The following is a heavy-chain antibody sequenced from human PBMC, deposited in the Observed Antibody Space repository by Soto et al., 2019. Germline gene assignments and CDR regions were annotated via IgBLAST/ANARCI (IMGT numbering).Heavy chain of an antibody. CDR3: ERANSNYYYGFDV. V-gene: IGHV3-7*01. D-gene: IGHD1-20*01. CDR2: IKPDGSEQ. Sequence: PGGSLRLSCAASEFTFDKYYMTWVRQAPGKGPEWVANIKPDGSEQYYVDSVKGRFTISRDNANNSLYLQMNSLRAEDTAVYFCERANSNYYYGFDVWGQGTTVTVSS. CDR1: EFTFDKYY. J-gene: IGHJ6*02.